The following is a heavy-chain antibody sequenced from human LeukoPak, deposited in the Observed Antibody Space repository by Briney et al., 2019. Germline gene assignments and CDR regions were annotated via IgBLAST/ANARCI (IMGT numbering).Heavy chain of an antibody. D-gene: IGHD3-16*01. CDR1: GGSFSGYY. Sequence: SETLSLTCAVYGGSFSGYYWSGIRQPPGKGLEWIGEINHSGSTNYNPSLKSRVTISVDTSKNQFSLKLSSVTAADTAVYYCARGISIAAGGGIDPWGQGTLVTVSS. CDR2: INHSGST. V-gene: IGHV4-34*01. J-gene: IGHJ5*02. CDR3: ARGISIAAGGGIDP.